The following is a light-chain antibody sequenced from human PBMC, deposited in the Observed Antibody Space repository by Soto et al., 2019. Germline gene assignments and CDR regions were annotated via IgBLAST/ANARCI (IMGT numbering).Light chain of an antibody. J-gene: IGKJ4*01. CDR3: QQYDNWPPLT. V-gene: IGKV3-15*01. CDR2: GAS. Sequence: EIVITHSPAILSLSPGERSTLSCRASQSVSSNLAWYQQKPGQTPRLLIYGASTRTTGVPARFSGSGSGTEFTLTISTLQSEDFAVYYCQQYDNWPPLTFGGGTKVDI. CDR1: QSVSSN.